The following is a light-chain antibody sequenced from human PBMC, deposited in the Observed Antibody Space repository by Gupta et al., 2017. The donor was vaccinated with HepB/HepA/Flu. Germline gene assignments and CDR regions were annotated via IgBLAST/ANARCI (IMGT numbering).Light chain of an antibody. CDR3: QKSDSTLYT. Sequence: DIQLTQSPSSLSASVGDRVTITCRASQSISSYLNWYQQKPGKAPKLLIYAASSLQSGVPSRFSGSGSGTDFTLTISSLQPEDFATYYCQKSDSTLYTFGQGTKVEIK. J-gene: IGKJ1*01. V-gene: IGKV1-39*01. CDR1: QSISSY. CDR2: AAS.